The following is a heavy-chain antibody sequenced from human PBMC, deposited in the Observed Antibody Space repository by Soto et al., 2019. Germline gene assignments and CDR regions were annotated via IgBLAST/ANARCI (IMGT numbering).Heavy chain of an antibody. V-gene: IGHV4-59*08. CDR3: ARRGNYGRFDY. CDR2: INYSGTT. J-gene: IGHJ4*02. Sequence: SETLSLTCTVSGGSIISYYWSWIRQPPGKGLEWIGYINYSGTTNYNPSLKSRVTISVDTSKNQFSLQLSSVTAADTAVYYCARRGNYGRFDYWGQGTLVTVSS. D-gene: IGHD4-17*01. CDR1: GGSIISYY.